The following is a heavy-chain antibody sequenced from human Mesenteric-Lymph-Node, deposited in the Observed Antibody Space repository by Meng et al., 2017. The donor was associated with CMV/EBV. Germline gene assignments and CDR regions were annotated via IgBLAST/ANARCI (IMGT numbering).Heavy chain of an antibody. D-gene: IGHD6-13*01. J-gene: IGHJ4*02. CDR1: GASINAYY. Sequence: SETLSLTCTVSGASINAYYWSWIRQPPGKGLEWIGYMFHSGISNYNPSLKGRVTISLDASKNQFSLEMTSVTAADTAVYYCARVGIISSSWYGNFDYWGQGTLVTVSS. CDR3: ARVGIISSSWYGNFDY. V-gene: IGHV4-59*01. CDR2: MFHSGIS.